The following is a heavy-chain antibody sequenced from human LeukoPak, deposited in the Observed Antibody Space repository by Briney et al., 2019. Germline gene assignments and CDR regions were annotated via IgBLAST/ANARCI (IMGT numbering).Heavy chain of an antibody. J-gene: IGHJ4*02. CDR1: GFTFSSSA. D-gene: IGHD2-2*01. CDR3: ARWGSTSCYDY. CDR2: ISTNGDGT. Sequence: PGGSLRLSCAASGFTFSSSAMHWVRQAPGKGLEYVSAISTNGDGTYYANSVKGRFTISRDNSKNTLYLQMGSLRIEDMAVYYCARWGSTSCYDYWGQGALVTVSS. V-gene: IGHV3-64*01.